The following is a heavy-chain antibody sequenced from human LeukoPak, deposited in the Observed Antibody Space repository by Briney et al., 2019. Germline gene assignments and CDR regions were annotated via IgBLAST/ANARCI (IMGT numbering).Heavy chain of an antibody. V-gene: IGHV3-33*01. D-gene: IGHD1-26*01. CDR1: GFTFSSYG. CDR2: TWYDGSNK. J-gene: IGHJ6*02. CDR3: ARGREQPTANYYYGMDV. Sequence: PGRSLRLSCAASGFTFSSYGMHWVRQAPGKGLEWVAVTWYDGSNKYYADSVRGRFTISRDNSKNTLYLQMNSLRAEDTAVYYCARGREQPTANYYYGMDVWGQGTTVTVSS.